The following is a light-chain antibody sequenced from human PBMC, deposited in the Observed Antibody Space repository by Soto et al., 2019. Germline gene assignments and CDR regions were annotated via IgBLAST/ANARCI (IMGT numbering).Light chain of an antibody. Sequence: QSALTQPASVSGSPGQSITISCTGTSGDIGSYNSVSWYQQHPGKAPKLIIYEVTDRPSGVSNRFSGSKSGNTAALTISGVQAEDEDEYYCSSYTNSNTRACVFGTGTKLTVL. V-gene: IGLV2-14*01. CDR1: SGDIGSYNS. J-gene: IGLJ1*01. CDR2: EVT. CDR3: SSYTNSNTRACV.